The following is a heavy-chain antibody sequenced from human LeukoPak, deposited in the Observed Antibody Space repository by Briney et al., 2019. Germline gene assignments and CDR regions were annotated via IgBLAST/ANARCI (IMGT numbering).Heavy chain of an antibody. CDR2: ISGSGGST. Sequence: GGCLRLSCAASGFTFSSYAMSWVRQAPGKGLEWVSAISGSGGSTYYADSVQGRFTISRDNSKNKVYLKMNSLRAEDTAVYYCAKDEYSSSWTYYFDYWGQGTLVTVCS. D-gene: IGHD6-13*01. CDR3: AKDEYSSSWTYYFDY. CDR1: GFTFSSYA. V-gene: IGHV3-23*01. J-gene: IGHJ4*02.